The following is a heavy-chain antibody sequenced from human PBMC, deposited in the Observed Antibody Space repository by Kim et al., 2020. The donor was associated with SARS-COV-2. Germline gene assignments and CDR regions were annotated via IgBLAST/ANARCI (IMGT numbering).Heavy chain of an antibody. CDR3: AKKSNGHYYDSSVYYSC. Sequence: GGSLRLSCAASGFTFSSYAMSWVRQAPGKGLEWVATISCSGGSTYYADSVKGRFTISRDNSKNTLYLQMNSLRAEDTAVYYCAKKSNGHYYDSSVYYSCWGQGTLVTVSS. CDR1: GFTFSSYA. V-gene: IGHV3-23*01. CDR2: ISCSGGST. D-gene: IGHD3-22*01. J-gene: IGHJ4*02.